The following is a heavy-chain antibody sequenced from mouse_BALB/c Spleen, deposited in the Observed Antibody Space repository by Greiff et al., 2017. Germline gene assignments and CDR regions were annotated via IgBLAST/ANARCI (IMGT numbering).Heavy chain of an antibody. V-gene: IGHV1-54*01. J-gene: IGHJ3*01. CDR3: ARSGSTMINPFAY. CDR1: GYAFTNYL. D-gene: IGHD2-4*01. CDR2: INPGSGGT. Sequence: QVHVKQSGAELVRPGTSVKVSCKASGYAFTNYLIEWVKQRPGQGLEWIGVINPGSGGTNYNEKFKGKATLTADKSSSTAYMQLSSLTSDDSAVYFCARSGSTMINPFAYWGQGTLVTVSA.